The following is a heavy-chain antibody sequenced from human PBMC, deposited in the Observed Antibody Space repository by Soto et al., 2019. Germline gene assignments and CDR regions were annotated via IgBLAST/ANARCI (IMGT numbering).Heavy chain of an antibody. CDR1: GGTFSNYA. Sequence: QVQLVQSGAEVKKPGSSVKVSCKASGGTFSNYAISWVRQAPGQGLEWMGGIIPIFGTTNYAQKFQGRVTITADESTSTAYMELSSLRSEDTAVYYCARDAIFGVVIRGIDYYYGMDFWGQGTTVTVSS. J-gene: IGHJ6*02. D-gene: IGHD3-3*01. CDR2: IIPIFGTT. V-gene: IGHV1-69*01. CDR3: ARDAIFGVVIRGIDYYYGMDF.